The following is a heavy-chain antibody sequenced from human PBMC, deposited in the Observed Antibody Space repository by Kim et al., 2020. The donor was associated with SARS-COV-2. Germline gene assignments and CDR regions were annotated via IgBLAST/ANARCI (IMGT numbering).Heavy chain of an antibody. D-gene: IGHD2-8*01. J-gene: IGHJ4*02. V-gene: IGHV3-23*01. CDR3: IKGGWGWCWDH. CDR2: IDGSDGTT. Sequence: GGSLRLSCTTSGFTFTGYAMSWVRQAPGKGLEWVSSIDGSDGTTYYVDSVEGRFTISRDNSKNTLYLQMNTLRADDTAIYYCIKGGWGWCWDHWGRGTQV. CDR1: GFTFTGYA.